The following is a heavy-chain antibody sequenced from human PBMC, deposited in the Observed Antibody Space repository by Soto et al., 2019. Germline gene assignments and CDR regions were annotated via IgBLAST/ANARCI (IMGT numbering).Heavy chain of an antibody. CDR3: ARGSPPYDILTGYFGGWFDP. Sequence: PSETLSLTCAVYGGSFSGYYWSWVRQPPGKGLGWIGEINHNGSTNYNPSLKSRVTISVDTSKNQFSLKLSSVTAADTAVYYCARGSPPYDILTGYFGGWFDPWGQGTLVTVSS. CDR1: GGSFSGYY. V-gene: IGHV4-34*01. D-gene: IGHD3-9*01. J-gene: IGHJ5*02. CDR2: INHNGST.